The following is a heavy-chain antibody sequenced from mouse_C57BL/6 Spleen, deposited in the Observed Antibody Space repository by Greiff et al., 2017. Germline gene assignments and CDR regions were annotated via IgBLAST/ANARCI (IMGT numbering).Heavy chain of an antibody. J-gene: IGHJ3*01. CDR1: GYTFTSYW. Sequence: QVQLQQPGAELVMPGASVKLSCKASGYTFTSYWMHWVKQRPGQGLEWIGEIDPSDSYTNYNQKFKGKSTLTVDRSSSTADMPLSSLTSEDSAVYYWARGDGCSYDWFAYWGQGTLVTVAA. V-gene: IGHV1-69*01. CDR2: IDPSDSYT. CDR3: ARGDGCSYDWFAY. D-gene: IGHD1-1*01.